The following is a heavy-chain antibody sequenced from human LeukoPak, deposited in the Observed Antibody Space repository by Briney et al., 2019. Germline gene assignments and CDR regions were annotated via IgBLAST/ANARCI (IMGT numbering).Heavy chain of an antibody. Sequence: QPGGSLRLSCAASGFTFSSYGMHWVRQAPGKGLEWVAVIWYDGSNKYYADSVKGRFTISRDNSKNTLYLQMNSLRAEDTAVYYCARELLSGKDYYYYGMDVWGQGTTVTVSS. V-gene: IGHV3-33*01. CDR2: IWYDGSNK. J-gene: IGHJ6*02. CDR1: GFTFSSYG. CDR3: ARELLSGKDYYYYGMDV. D-gene: IGHD2-21*01.